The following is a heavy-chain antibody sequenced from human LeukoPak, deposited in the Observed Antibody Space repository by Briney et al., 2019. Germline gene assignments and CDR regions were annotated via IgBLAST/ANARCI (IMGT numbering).Heavy chain of an antibody. CDR3: ARRGSSGQLYFDH. V-gene: IGHV4-59*08. CDR1: GGSISSYF. J-gene: IGHJ4*02. D-gene: IGHD6-19*01. CDR2: ISYTAST. Sequence: SETLSLTCNVSGGSISSYFWGWVRQPPGGGLEWIGYISYTASTGYNPSLKSRVTISVDTSKNQFSLKLNSVTAADTAVYYCARRGSSGQLYFDHWGQGTLVTVSS.